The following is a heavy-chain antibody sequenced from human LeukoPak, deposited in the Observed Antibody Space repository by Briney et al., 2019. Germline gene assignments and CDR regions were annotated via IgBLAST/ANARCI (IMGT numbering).Heavy chain of an antibody. CDR3: ARGGPSGDLYMDV. V-gene: IGHV3-74*01. J-gene: IGHJ6*03. CDR2: INSDGSST. Sequence: GGSLRLSCAASGFTFSSYWMHWVRQAPGKGLVWVSRINSDGSSTSYADSVKGRFTISRDNAKNTLYLQMNSLRAEDTAVYYCARGGPSGDLYMDVWGRGTTVTVSS. CDR1: GFTFSSYW. D-gene: IGHD7-27*01.